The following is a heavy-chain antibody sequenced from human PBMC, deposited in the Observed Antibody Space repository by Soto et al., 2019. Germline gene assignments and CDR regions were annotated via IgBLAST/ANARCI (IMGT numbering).Heavy chain of an antibody. CDR3: ARPNGESIHYYHGVDV. CDR2: ISSSSSTI. CDR1: GFIFSTYS. V-gene: IGHV3-48*01. Sequence: PGGSLRLSCAASGFIFSTYSMNWVRQGPGKGLEWVSYISSSSSTIFYTDSVKGRFTVSRDNAKNSLYLQMNSLRAEDTAVYYCARPNGESIHYYHGVDVWGQGTTVTVSS. J-gene: IGHJ6*02. D-gene: IGHD3-10*01.